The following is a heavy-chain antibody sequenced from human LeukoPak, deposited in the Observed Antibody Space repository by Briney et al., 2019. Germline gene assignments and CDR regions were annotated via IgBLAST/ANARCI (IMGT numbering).Heavy chain of an antibody. CDR2: IRYDGSNK. CDR3: AKDVVVDTPLLDP. D-gene: IGHD5-18*01. J-gene: IGHJ5*02. Sequence: GGSLRLSCAASGFTFSSYGMHWVRQAPGKGLEWVAFIRYDGSNKYYADSVKGRFTISRDNSKNTLYLQMNSLRAEDTAVYYCAKDVVVDTPLLDPWGQGTLVTVSS. V-gene: IGHV3-30*02. CDR1: GFTFSSYG.